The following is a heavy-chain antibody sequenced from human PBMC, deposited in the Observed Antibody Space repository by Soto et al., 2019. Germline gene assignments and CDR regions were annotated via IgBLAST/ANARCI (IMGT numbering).Heavy chain of an antibody. CDR3: ARHLLAATGTFGS. CDR2: ISYSGTT. V-gene: IGHV4-31*03. J-gene: IGHJ4*02. Sequence: SETLSLTCTVSGGSIVSGGYYWSWLRHYPEKGLEWIGYISYSGTTYYNPSLKSRVSVSMDTSMNQFSLTLSSVTAADTAVYYCARHLLAATGTFGSWGQGTLVTVSS. D-gene: IGHD6-13*01. CDR1: GGSIVSGGYY.